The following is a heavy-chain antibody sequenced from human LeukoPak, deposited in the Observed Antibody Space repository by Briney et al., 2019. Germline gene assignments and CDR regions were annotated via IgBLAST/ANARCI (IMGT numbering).Heavy chain of an antibody. CDR2: IHSSGST. D-gene: IGHD5-12*01. CDR1: GASISGNY. V-gene: IGHV4-4*07. J-gene: IGHJ4*02. Sequence: PSETLSLTCTVSGASISGNYWSWIRQPAGQGLEWIGRIHSSGSTNYNPHLKSRVTMSVDTSKNQFSLRLTSVTAADTAVYYCARDSGGYMAYYFDYWGQGTLVTVSS. CDR3: ARDSGGYMAYYFDY.